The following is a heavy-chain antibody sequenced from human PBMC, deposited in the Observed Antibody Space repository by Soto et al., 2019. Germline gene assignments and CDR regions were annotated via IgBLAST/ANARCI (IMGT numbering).Heavy chain of an antibody. V-gene: IGHV6-1*01. Sequence: SETLSLTCAISGDSVSSNSAAWNWIRQSPSRGLEWLGRTYYRSKWYNDYAVSVKSRITINPDTSKNQFSLQLNSVTPEDTAVYYCARTDYGEEKDYYYYYMDVWGKGTTVTVSS. CDR2: TYYRSKWYN. D-gene: IGHD4-17*01. CDR1: GDSVSSNSAA. CDR3: ARTDYGEEKDYYYYYMDV. J-gene: IGHJ6*03.